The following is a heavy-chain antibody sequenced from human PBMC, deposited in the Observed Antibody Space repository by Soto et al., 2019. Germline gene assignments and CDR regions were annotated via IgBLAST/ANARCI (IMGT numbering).Heavy chain of an antibody. CDR1: GGTFSSYT. Sequence: QVQLVQSGAEVKKPGSSVKVSCKASGGTFSSYTISWVRQAPGQGLEWMGRIIPILGIANYAQKFQGRVTVTADNSTGRADMRLSRRRSEDTAVYYCARAPYCSSTSCYLPAYYYGMDVWGQGTTVTVSS. D-gene: IGHD2-2*01. J-gene: IGHJ6*02. CDR3: ARAPYCSSTSCYLPAYYYGMDV. V-gene: IGHV1-69*02. CDR2: IIPILGIA.